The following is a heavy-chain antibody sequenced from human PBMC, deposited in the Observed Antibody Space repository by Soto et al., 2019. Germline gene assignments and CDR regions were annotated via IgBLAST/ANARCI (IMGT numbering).Heavy chain of an antibody. D-gene: IGHD4-17*01. Sequence: EVQLVESGGGLVKPGGSLRLSCAASGFTFSNAWMSWVRQAPGKGLEWVGGIKSKTDGGTTDYAAPVKGRFTISRDDSKNTLYLQMNSLKTEDTAVYYCTTDGVETTLDYWGQGTLVTVSS. CDR1: GFTFSNAW. J-gene: IGHJ4*02. CDR3: TTDGVETTLDY. V-gene: IGHV3-15*01. CDR2: IKSKTDGGTT.